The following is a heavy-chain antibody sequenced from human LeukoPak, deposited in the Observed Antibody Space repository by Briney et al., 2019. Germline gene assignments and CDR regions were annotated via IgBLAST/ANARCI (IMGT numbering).Heavy chain of an antibody. CDR3: ARDQLRDSGSYYGLA. CDR1: LFTFSSYS. J-gene: IGHJ4*02. V-gene: IGHV3-48*02. D-gene: IGHD1-26*01. Sequence: GGSLRLSCAASLFTFSSYSMNSVRQAPGKGVEWVSYISSSSSTIYYADSVKGRFTISRDNAKNSLYLQMNSLRDEGTAVYYCARDQLRDSGSYYGLAWGQGTLVTVSS. CDR2: ISSSSSTI.